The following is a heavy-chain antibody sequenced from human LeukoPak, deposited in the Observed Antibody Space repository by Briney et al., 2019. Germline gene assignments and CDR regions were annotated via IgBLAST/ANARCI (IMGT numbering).Heavy chain of an antibody. D-gene: IGHD3-10*01. J-gene: IGHJ4*02. CDR2: ISSSSSYI. CDR3: AREDYGSRSGDY. CDR1: GFIFSSYS. Sequence: PGGSLRLSCAASGFIFSSYSMNWVRQAPGKGLEWVSSISSSSSYIYYAGSVKGRFTISRDNAKNSLYLQMNSLRAEDTAVYYCAREDYGSRSGDYWGQGTLATVSS. V-gene: IGHV3-21*01.